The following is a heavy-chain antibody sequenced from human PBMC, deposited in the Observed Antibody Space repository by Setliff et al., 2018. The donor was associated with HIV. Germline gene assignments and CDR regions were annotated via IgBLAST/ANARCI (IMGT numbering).Heavy chain of an antibody. CDR3: AKRAVQDGTVTSSNWFES. J-gene: IGHJ5*01. Sequence: SETLSLTCTVSGGSINNRNYYWGWIRQPPGKGLEWIGTFYYTGGTGYNPSLTSRVTMSTDTPNNRFALKLTSVTAADTAVYYCAKRAVQDGTVTSSNWFESWGQGTLVTVSS. D-gene: IGHD1-7*01. V-gene: IGHV4-39*06. CDR2: FYYTGGT. CDR1: GGSINNRNYY.